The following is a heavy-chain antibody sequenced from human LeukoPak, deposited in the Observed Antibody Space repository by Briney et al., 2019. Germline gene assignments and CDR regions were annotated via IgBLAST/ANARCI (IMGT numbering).Heavy chain of an antibody. Sequence: ASVKVSCKVSGYTLTELSMHWVRQAPGKGLEWMGGFDPEDGETIYAQKFQGRVTMTEDTSTDTAYMELSSLRSEDTAVYYCATDRSLRRGFQHWGPGTLVTVSS. CDR2: FDPEDGET. D-gene: IGHD3-10*01. J-gene: IGHJ1*01. CDR3: ATDRSLRRGFQH. CDR1: GYTLTELS. V-gene: IGHV1-24*01.